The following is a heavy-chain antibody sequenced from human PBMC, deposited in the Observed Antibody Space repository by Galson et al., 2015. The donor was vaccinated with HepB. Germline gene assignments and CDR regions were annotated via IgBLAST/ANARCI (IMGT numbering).Heavy chain of an antibody. J-gene: IGHJ2*01. CDR1: GFTFSSYG. V-gene: IGHV3-30*18. D-gene: IGHD3-3*01. CDR2: ISYDGSQK. CDR3: AKGPGGAFCWYFDL. Sequence: SLRLSCAASGFTFSSYGIHWVRQAPGKGLEWVAVISYDGSQKFYADSVKGRFTISRDNSKNTLYLQMNSLRADDTAMYYCAKGPGGAFCWYFDLWCRGTLV.